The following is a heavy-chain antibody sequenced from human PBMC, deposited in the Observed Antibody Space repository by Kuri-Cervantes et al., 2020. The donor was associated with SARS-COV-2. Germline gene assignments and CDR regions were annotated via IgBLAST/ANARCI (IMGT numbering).Heavy chain of an antibody. Sequence: GESLKISCAASRFAFDTYSMNWVRQAPGKGLEWVSYINSRNTTVYYADSVKSRFTITRDNAKNSLYLQMNSLRDDDTAVYFCARDIYSGWSGLWGFDLWGQGTMVTVSS. CDR2: INSRNTTV. J-gene: IGHJ3*01. V-gene: IGHV3-48*02. CDR3: ARDIYSGWSGLWGFDL. CDR1: RFAFDTYS. D-gene: IGHD5-12*01.